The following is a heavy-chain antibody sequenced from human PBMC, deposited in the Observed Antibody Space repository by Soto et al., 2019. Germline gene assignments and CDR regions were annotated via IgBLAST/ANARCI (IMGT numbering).Heavy chain of an antibody. D-gene: IGHD3-10*01. Sequence: SETLSLTCTVSGGSVSSGSYYWSWIRQPPGKGLEWIGYIYYSGSTNYNPSLKSRVTISVDTSKNQFSLKLSSVTAADTAVYYCARELLWFGELSYWFDPWGQGTLVTV. CDR3: ARELLWFGELSYWFDP. CDR1: GGSVSSGSYY. V-gene: IGHV4-61*01. CDR2: IYYSGST. J-gene: IGHJ5*02.